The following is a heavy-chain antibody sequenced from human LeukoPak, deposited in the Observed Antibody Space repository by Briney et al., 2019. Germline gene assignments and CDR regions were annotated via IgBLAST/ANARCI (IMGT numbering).Heavy chain of an antibody. CDR3: ARQVEYGEPYYYYYGMDV. V-gene: IGHV4-59*08. J-gene: IGHJ6*02. D-gene: IGHD4-17*01. CDR1: GGSISSYY. Sequence: SEALSLTCTVSGGSISSYYWSWIRQPPGKGLEWIGYIYYSGSTNYNPFLKSRVTISVDTSKNQFSLKLSSVTAADTAVYYCARQVEYGEPYYYYYGMDVWGQGTTVTVSS. CDR2: IYYSGST.